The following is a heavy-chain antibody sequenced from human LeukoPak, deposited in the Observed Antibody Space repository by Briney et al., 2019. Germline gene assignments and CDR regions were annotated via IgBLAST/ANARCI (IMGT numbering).Heavy chain of an antibody. Sequence: SETLSLTCTVSGGSISSYYWSWIRQPPGKGLEWIGYIYYSGSTNYNPSLKSRVTISVDTSKNQFSLKLSSVTAADTAVYYCARMSTRATKASFDYWGQGTLVTVSS. V-gene: IGHV4-59*01. J-gene: IGHJ4*02. CDR2: IYYSGST. CDR3: ARMSTRATKASFDY. CDR1: GGSISSYY. D-gene: IGHD1-26*01.